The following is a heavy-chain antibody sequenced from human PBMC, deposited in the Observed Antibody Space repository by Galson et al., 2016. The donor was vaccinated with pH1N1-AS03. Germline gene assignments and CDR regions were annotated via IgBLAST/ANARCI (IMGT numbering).Heavy chain of an antibody. CDR3: ARQKYCSGGSCFLYYDAFDM. CDR2: IWPADSDT. CDR1: GYIFSSYW. V-gene: IGHV5-51*01. J-gene: IGHJ3*02. D-gene: IGHD2-15*01. Sequence: QSGAEVKKPGESLRISCQASGYIFSSYWIGWVRQRPGKGLEWMGIIWPADSDTKYSPSFHGQVTISVDTSLNTAYLQWSSLEASDTAMYFCARQKYCSGGSCFLYYDAFDMWGQGTLVTVSS.